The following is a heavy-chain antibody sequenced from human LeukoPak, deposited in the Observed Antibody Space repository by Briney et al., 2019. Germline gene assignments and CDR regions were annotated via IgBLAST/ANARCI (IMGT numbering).Heavy chain of an antibody. CDR3: VRAEGGGYARY. D-gene: IGHD5-12*01. CDR2: MYNSGST. J-gene: IGHJ4*02. V-gene: IGHV4-4*07. Sequence: SETLSLTCTVSGASISNYYWSWIHQPAGKGLEWIGRMYNSGSTIYNPSLQSRVTMSLDTSSNHFSLNLISVTAADTAVYYCVRAEGGGYARYWGQGTLVTVSS. CDR1: GASISNYY.